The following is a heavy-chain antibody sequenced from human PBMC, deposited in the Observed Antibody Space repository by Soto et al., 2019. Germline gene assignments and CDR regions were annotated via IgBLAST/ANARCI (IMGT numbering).Heavy chain of an antibody. CDR3: AKDSVYAFWSGPGTYYFDY. D-gene: IGHD3-3*01. Sequence: EVQLLQSGGGLVQPGGSLRLSCAASGFTFSSYAMSLVRQAPGKGLEWVSALSGSGGSIYYADSGTGRFTISRDNSKNPLYLQMNILRAEDTAVYYCAKDSVYAFWSGPGTYYFDYWGQGTLVTVSS. CDR1: GFTFSSYA. CDR2: LSGSGGSI. V-gene: IGHV3-23*01. J-gene: IGHJ4*02.